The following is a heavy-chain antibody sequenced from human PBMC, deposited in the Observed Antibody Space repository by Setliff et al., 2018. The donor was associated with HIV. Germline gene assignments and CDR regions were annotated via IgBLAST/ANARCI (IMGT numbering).Heavy chain of an antibody. CDR2: MNTNSGNT. CDR3: ARSPLVGATRFDP. Sequence: VASVKVSCKASGDTFTTYDINWVRQATGQGPEWIGWMNTNSGNTGYAQKFQVRVTMTRNTSISTAYMELSSLRSEDTAVYYCARSPLVGATRFDPWGKGTTVTVSS. CDR1: GDTFTTYD. V-gene: IGHV1-8*02. D-gene: IGHD1-26*01. J-gene: IGHJ6*04.